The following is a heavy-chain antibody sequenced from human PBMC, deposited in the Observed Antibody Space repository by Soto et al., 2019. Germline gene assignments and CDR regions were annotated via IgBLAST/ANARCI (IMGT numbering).Heavy chain of an antibody. CDR2: IYHNGDT. Sequence: SETLSLTCTVSNFLISDNYFWGWIRQPPGKGLEWLGSIYHNGDTRYNPSLKSPVTISVDTSRNQFTLRVTSVTAADTAVYFCAKDSSGFDPWSQGTLVTVS. V-gene: IGHV4-38-2*02. CDR3: AKDSSGFDP. J-gene: IGHJ5*02. CDR1: NFLISDNYF. D-gene: IGHD3-22*01.